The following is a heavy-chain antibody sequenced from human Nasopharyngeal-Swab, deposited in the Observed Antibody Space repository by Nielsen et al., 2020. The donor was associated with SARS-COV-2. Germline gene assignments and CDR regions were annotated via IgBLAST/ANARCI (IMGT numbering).Heavy chain of an antibody. J-gene: IGHJ3*02. D-gene: IGHD2-2*01. V-gene: IGHV5-51*01. CDR1: GSTFISHW. CDR2: IYPGDSDT. CDR3: ARPTSSSTGDPFNI. Sequence: GESLKISCQGSGSTFISHWIGWVRQMPGKGLEWMGIIYPGDSDTRYSPYFRGQVTISADRSTSTAYLQWSSLRASDTAMYYCARPTSSSTGDPFNIWGQGTMVTVSS.